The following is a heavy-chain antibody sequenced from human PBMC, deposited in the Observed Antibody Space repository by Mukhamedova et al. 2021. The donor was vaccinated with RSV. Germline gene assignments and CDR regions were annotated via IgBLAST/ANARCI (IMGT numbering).Heavy chain of an antibody. CDR2: IYTSGST. J-gene: IGHJ6*03. D-gene: IGHD1-26*01. V-gene: IGHV4-4*07. Sequence: EWIGRIYTSGSTNYNPSLKSRVTMSVDTSKNQFSLKLSSVTAADTAVYYCARDKWELLSTACVNYYYHYMDVWGQGTTVTVP. CDR3: ARDKWELLSTACVNYYYHYMDV.